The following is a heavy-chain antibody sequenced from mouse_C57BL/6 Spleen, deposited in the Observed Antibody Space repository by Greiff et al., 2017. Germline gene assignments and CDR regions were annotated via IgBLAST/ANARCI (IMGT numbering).Heavy chain of an antibody. V-gene: IGHV1-52*01. Sequence: QVQLQQPGAELVRPGSSVKLSCKASGYTFTSYWMHWVKQRPIQGLEWIGNIDPSDSETHYNQKFKDKATLTVDKSSSTAYMQLSSLTSEDSAVYYGARSGGYDPYYCDYWGQGTTLTVSS. J-gene: IGHJ2*01. CDR1: GYTFTSYW. CDR2: IDPSDSET. D-gene: IGHD2-2*01. CDR3: ARSGGYDPYYCDY.